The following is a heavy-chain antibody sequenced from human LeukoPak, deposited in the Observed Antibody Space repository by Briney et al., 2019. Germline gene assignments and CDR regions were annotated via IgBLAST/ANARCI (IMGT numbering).Heavy chain of an antibody. D-gene: IGHD3-3*01. V-gene: IGHV4-38-2*01. CDR3: ASRFWSGYYTVGYYFDY. J-gene: IGHJ4*02. Sequence: PSETLSLTCAVSGYSLSGGYYWGWIRQPPGKGLDWIGSIYNSGSTYYNPSLKSRVTISVDTSKNQFSLKLSSVTAADTAVYYCASRFWSGYYTVGYYFDYWGQGTLVTVSS. CDR2: IYNSGST. CDR1: GYSLSGGYY.